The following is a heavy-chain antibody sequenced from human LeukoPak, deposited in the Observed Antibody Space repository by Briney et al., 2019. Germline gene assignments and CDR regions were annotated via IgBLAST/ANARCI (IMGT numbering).Heavy chain of an antibody. Sequence: GGSLRLSCAASGFTFSNYEMKWVRQAPGKGLEWVSYISSSGSTIYYADSVKGRFTISRDNAKNSLYLQMNSLRVEETAVYYCARGSITIFGLVTLWGQGTLVTVSS. CDR3: ARGSITIFGLVTL. J-gene: IGHJ4*02. V-gene: IGHV3-48*03. CDR2: ISSSGSTI. D-gene: IGHD3-3*01. CDR1: GFTFSNYE.